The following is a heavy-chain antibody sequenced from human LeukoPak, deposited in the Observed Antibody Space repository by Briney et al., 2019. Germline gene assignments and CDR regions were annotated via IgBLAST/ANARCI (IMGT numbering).Heavy chain of an antibody. CDR1: GHTFTSYG. CDR3: APWSSSSRSFDY. Sequence: ASGKPSCKASGHTFTSYGISGLRQSPGQRLKWMGWMSAYNNNKNYAQKPQGKVTMNTHTPTSTAYMELRSLRSDDTAVYYCAPWSSSSRSFDYWGQGTLVTVPS. D-gene: IGHD6-6*01. V-gene: IGHV1-18*01. J-gene: IGHJ4*02. CDR2: MSAYNNNK.